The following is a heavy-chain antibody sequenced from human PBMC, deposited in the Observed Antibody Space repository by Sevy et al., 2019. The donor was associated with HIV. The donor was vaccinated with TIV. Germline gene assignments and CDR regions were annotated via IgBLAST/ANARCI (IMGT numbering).Heavy chain of an antibody. D-gene: IGHD3-22*01. J-gene: IGHJ4*02. CDR1: GFTFTSYG. CDR2: IRDDGSIK. V-gene: IGHV3-30*02. CDR3: AKDSTFVSLYYDSRGYGALRSYFDS. Sequence: GGSLRLSCAASGFTFTSYGMHWVRQAPGKGLEWVAFIRDDGSIKPYAESVKGRVTISRDNSKNTVYLEMDSLTGEDTTVYYCAKDSTFVSLYYDSRGYGALRSYFDSWGQGALVTVSS.